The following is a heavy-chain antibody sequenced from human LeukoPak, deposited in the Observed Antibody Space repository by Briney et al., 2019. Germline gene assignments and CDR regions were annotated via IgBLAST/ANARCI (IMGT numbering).Heavy chain of an antibody. V-gene: IGHV3-30-3*01. CDR2: ISYDGSNK. J-gene: IGHJ5*02. Sequence: PGRSLRLSCAASGFTFSSYAMHWVRQAPGKGLEWVAVISYDGSNKYYADSVKGRFTISRDNSKNTLYLQMNSLRAEDTAVYYCARDLGYGGFDWAPWGQGTLVTVSS. CDR3: ARDLGYGGFDWAP. CDR1: GFTFSSYA. D-gene: IGHD5-12*01.